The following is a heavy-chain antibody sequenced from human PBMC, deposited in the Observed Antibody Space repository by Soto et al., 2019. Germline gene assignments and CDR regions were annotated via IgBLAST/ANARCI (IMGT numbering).Heavy chain of an antibody. CDR3: ARESRFLEWLSLNWVDP. CDR1: GFTFSSYS. D-gene: IGHD3-3*01. V-gene: IGHV3-48*02. J-gene: IGHJ5*02. Sequence: EVKLVESGGGLVQPGGSLRLSCAASGFTFSSYSMNWVRQAPGKGREWVSYISSSSSTIYYADSVKSRFTISRDNAKNSLYLQMNSLRDEDTAVYYCARESRFLEWLSLNWVDPWGQGTLVTVSS. CDR2: ISSSSSTI.